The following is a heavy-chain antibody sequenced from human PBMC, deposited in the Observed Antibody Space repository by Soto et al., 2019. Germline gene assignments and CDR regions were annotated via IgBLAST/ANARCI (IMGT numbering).Heavy chain of an antibody. D-gene: IGHD2-2*01. CDR2: ISGSGGST. CDR1: GFTFSSYA. Sequence: PVGSLRLSCAASGFTFSSYAMSWVRQAPGKGLEWVSAISGSGGSTYYADSVKGRFTISRDNSKNTLYLQMNSLRAEDTAVYYCAKDRQGVVPAAGVDPWGQGTLVTVSS. CDR3: AKDRQGVVPAAGVDP. V-gene: IGHV3-23*01. J-gene: IGHJ5*02.